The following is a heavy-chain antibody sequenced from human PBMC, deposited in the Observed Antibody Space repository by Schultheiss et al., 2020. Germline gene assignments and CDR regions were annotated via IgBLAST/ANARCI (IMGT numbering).Heavy chain of an antibody. Sequence: GGSLRLSCAASGFTVSSNYMSWVRQAPGKGLEWVSVISGSGGSTYYADSVKGRFTISRDNSKNTLYLQMNSLRAEDTAVYYCARVPIDYGDYEGVDYWGQGTLVTVSS. J-gene: IGHJ4*02. V-gene: IGHV3-53*01. CDR2: ISGSGGST. CDR1: GFTVSSNY. D-gene: IGHD4-17*01. CDR3: ARVPIDYGDYEGVDY.